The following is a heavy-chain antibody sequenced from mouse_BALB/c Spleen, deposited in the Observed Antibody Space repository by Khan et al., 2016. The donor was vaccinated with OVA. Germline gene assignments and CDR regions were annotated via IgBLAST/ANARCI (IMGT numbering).Heavy chain of an antibody. CDR2: INPTPGYT. V-gene: IGHV1-7*01. Sequence: QVQLKQSGTELAKPGASVKMSCKASGYTFTTSWLHWVTQRPGQGLEWIGYINPTPGYTDYNEKFKDKAPLSAEKSSCTAYMQLNSLTSEDSAVYYCARERMDYWGQGTTLTVSS. CDR3: ARERMDY. CDR1: GYTFTTSW. J-gene: IGHJ2*01.